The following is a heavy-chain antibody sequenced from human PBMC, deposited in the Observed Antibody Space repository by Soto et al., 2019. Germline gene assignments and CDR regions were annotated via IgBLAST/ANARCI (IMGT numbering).Heavy chain of an antibody. J-gene: IGHJ4*02. Sequence: GASVKVSCKASGGTFSSYAISWVRQAPGQGLEWMGGIIPIFGTANYAQKFQGRVTITADESTSTAYMELNSLKIEDTAVYYCSRSLAIDFDLWGQGTLVTVSS. CDR1: GGTFSSYA. D-gene: IGHD2-2*01. CDR3: SRSLAIDFDL. CDR2: IIPIFGTA. V-gene: IGHV1-69*13.